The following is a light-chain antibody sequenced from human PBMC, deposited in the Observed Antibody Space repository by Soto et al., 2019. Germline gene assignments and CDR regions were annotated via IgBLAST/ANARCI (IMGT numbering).Light chain of an antibody. CDR3: SSCTVSSTLV. CDR1: SSDVGGYKF. J-gene: IGLJ1*01. V-gene: IGLV2-14*01. CDR2: EVN. Sequence: QSALTQPASVSGSPGQSITISCTGSSSDVGGYKFVSCHQQYPGKAPKLMIYEVNHRPSGVSNRFSGSKSGNTASLTISGLQADDEADYCCSSCTVSSTLVFGTGTKVTVL.